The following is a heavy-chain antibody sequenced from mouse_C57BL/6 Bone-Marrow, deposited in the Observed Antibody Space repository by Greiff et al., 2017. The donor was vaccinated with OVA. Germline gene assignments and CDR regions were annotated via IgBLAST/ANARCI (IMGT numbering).Heavy chain of an antibody. CDR3: ARSGIYYYGSSWFAY. V-gene: IGHV1-26*01. J-gene: IGHJ3*01. Sequence: EVQPQQSGPELVKPGASVKISCKASGYTFTDYYMNWVKQSHGKSLEWIGDINPNNGGTSYNQKFKGKATLTVDKSSSTAYMELRSLTSEDSAVYYCARSGIYYYGSSWFAYWGQGTLVTVSA. D-gene: IGHD1-1*01. CDR1: GYTFTDYY. CDR2: INPNNGGT.